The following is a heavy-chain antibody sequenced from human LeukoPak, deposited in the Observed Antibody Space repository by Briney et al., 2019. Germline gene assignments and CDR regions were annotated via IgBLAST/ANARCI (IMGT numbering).Heavy chain of an antibody. CDR2: ISDSGSLT. V-gene: IGHV3-23*01. D-gene: IGHD6-19*01. CDR3: AKDARRTNGWYFFDY. CDR1: GFAFSNLA. J-gene: IGHJ4*02. Sequence: GGALRLSCAASGFAFSNLAMGWVRQAPGQGLEWVSVISDSGSLTYYADSVKGRFTISRDNSKNTLFLKMNSLRAEDTAVYYCAKDARRTNGWYFFDYWGQGTLVTVSS.